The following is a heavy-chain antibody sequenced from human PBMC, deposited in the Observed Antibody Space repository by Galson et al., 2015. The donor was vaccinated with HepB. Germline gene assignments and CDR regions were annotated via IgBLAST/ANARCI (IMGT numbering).Heavy chain of an antibody. CDR3: AKDHVDYGDSFYYYYYMDV. J-gene: IGHJ6*03. V-gene: IGHV3-30*18. CDR1: GFTFSSYG. CDR2: ISYDGSNK. D-gene: IGHD4-17*01. Sequence: SLRLSCAASGFTFSSYGMHWVRQAPGKGLEWVAVISYDGSNKYYADSVKGRFTISRDNSKNTLYLQMNSLRAEDTAVYYCAKDHVDYGDSFYYYYYMDVWGKGTTVTVSS.